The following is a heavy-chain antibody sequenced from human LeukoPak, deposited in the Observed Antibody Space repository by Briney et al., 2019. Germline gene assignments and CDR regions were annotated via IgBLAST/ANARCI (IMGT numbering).Heavy chain of an antibody. Sequence: SETLSLTXAVYGGSFSGYYWCWIRQPPGKGLEWIGEINHSGSIKYNPSLKSRVTLSVDTSKNQFSLNLNSVTAADTAVYYCARGGTSCTNGVCYTVEGVFYPRYFDYWGQGTLVTVSS. CDR3: ARGGTSCTNGVCYTVEGVFYPRYFDY. V-gene: IGHV4-34*01. D-gene: IGHD2-8*01. CDR2: INHSGSI. J-gene: IGHJ4*02. CDR1: GGSFSGYY.